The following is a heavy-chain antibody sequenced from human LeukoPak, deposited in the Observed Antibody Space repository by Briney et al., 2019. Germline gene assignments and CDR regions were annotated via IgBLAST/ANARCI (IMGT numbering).Heavy chain of an antibody. Sequence: PGGSLRLSCAASGFMFSSNWMSWVRLAPGKGLEWVANIKEDGTETYYVDSVKGRFTISRDNAKNSLYLQMNSLRAEDTAVYCCARDGSLYYDPDWYFDLWGRGTLVTVSS. CDR2: IKEDGTET. CDR3: ARDGSLYYDPDWYFDL. D-gene: IGHD3-22*01. V-gene: IGHV3-7*01. J-gene: IGHJ2*01. CDR1: GFMFSSNW.